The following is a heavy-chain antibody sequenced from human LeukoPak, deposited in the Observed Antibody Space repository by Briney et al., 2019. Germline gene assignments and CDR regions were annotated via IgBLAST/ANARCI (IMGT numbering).Heavy chain of an antibody. J-gene: IGHJ4*02. D-gene: IGHD3-10*01. CDR3: ARDLDGSGSYSLDY. Sequence: GSLRLSCAASGFSFSSYEMNWVRQAPGKGLEWVANIKRDGSEKYYVDSVRGGFTISRDNAQNSLYLQINSLRAEDTAVYYCARDLDGSGSYSLDYWGQGTLVTVSS. CDR2: IKRDGSEK. V-gene: IGHV3-7*01. CDR1: GFSFSSYE.